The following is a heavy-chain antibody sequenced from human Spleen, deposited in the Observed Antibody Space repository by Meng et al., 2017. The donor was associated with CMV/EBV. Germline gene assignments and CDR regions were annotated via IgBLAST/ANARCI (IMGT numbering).Heavy chain of an antibody. CDR1: GGSISSSTW. CDR2: IYHSGST. D-gene: IGHD3-3*01. Sequence: GGSISSSTWWRWVRQPPGKGLEWIGEIYHSGSTNYNPSLKSRVTISVDKSKNQFSLKLSSVTAADTAVYYCARVYYDFWSGYYCFDYWGQGTLVTVSS. J-gene: IGHJ4*02. CDR3: ARVYYDFWSGYYCFDY. V-gene: IGHV4-4*02.